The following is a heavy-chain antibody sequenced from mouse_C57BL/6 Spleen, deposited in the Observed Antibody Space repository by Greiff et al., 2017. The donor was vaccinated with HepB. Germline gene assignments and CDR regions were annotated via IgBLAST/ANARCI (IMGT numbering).Heavy chain of an antibody. CDR2: INPSNGGT. CDR3: ARRGGGYYWYFDV. D-gene: IGHD1-1*02. J-gene: IGHJ1*03. V-gene: IGHV1-53*01. CDR1: GYTFTSYW. Sequence: VQLQQSGTELVKPGASVKLSCKASGYTFTSYWMHWVKQRPGQGLEWIGNINPSNGGTNYNEKFKSKATLTVDKSSSTAYMQLSSLTSEDSAVYYCARRGGGYYWYFDVWGTGTTVTVSS.